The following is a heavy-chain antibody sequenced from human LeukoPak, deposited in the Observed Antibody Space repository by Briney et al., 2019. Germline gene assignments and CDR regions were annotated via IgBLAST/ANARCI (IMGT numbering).Heavy chain of an antibody. CDR3: ARELRFLEGFDP. CDR1: GYTFTGYY. CDR2: INPNSGGT. V-gene: IGHV1-2*02. D-gene: IGHD3-3*01. J-gene: IGHJ5*02. Sequence: ASVKVSCKASGYTFTGYYMHWVRQAPGQGLEWMGWINPNSGGTNYAQKFQGRVTMTRDTSISTAYMELSRLRSEDTAVYYCARELRFLEGFDPWGQGTLVTVSS.